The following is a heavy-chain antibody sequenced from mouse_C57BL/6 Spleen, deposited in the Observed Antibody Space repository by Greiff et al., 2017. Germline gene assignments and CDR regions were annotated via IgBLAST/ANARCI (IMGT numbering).Heavy chain of an antibody. CDR3: TTETWFAY. Sequence: EVQLQQSGAELVRPGASVKLSCKASGFNFKDDFKNWVKQRPEQGLEWIGGIYPKNGINNYASKFQGMATITADTASNTAYLQLSSLTSEDTAGYYCTTETWFAYWGQGTLVTVSA. CDR1: GFNFKDDF. J-gene: IGHJ3*01. V-gene: IGHV14-4*01. CDR2: IYPKNGIN.